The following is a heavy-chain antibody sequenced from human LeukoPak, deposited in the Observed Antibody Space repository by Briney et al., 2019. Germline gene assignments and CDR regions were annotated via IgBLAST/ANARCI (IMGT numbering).Heavy chain of an antibody. D-gene: IGHD1-26*01. CDR3: ARELKVGAYDY. CDR2: INTNTGNP. CDR1: GYTFTSYG. V-gene: IGHV7-4-1*02. Sequence: ASVKVSCKASGYTFTSYGISWVRQAPGQGLEWMGWINTNTGNPSYAQGFTGRFVFSLDTSVGTAYLQISSLKAEDSALYYCARELKVGAYDYWGQGTLVTVSS. J-gene: IGHJ4*02.